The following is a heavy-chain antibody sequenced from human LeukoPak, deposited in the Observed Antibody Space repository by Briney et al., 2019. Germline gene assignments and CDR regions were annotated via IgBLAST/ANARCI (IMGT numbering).Heavy chain of an antibody. Sequence: ASVKVSCKASGYTFTSYAMNWVRQAPGQGLEWMGWINTNTGNPTYAQGFTGRFVFSLDTSVSTAYLQISSLKAEDTAVYYCAIGVNRDGSSWGSDAFDIWGQGTMVTVSS. J-gene: IGHJ3*02. CDR3: AIGVNRDGSSWGSDAFDI. V-gene: IGHV7-4-1*02. D-gene: IGHD6-13*01. CDR1: GYTFTSYA. CDR2: INTNTGNP.